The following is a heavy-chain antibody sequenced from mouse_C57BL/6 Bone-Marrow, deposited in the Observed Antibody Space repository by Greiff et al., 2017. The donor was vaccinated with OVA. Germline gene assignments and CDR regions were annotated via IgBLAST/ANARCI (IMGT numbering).Heavy chain of an antibody. D-gene: IGHD2-3*01. CDR2: ISSGGDYI. V-gene: IGHV5-9-1*02. J-gene: IGHJ4*01. CDR3: TRDDGYNYYAMDY. CDR1: GFTFSSYA. Sequence: EVQLVESGEGLVKPGGSLKLSCAASGFTFSSYAMSWVRQTPEKRLEWVAYISSGGDYIYYADTVKGRFTISRDNARNTLYLQMSSLKSEDTALYYSTRDDGYNYYAMDYWGKGTSVTVSS.